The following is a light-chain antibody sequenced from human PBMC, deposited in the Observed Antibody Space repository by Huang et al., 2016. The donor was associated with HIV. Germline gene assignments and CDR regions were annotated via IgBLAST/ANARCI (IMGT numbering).Light chain of an antibody. CDR2: GAS. CDR1: QSVSNY. Sequence: EIVLTQSPGTLSLSPGERATLSCRASQSVSNYLAWYQQKPCQAPRLLIYGASSRATGIPDRFSGSGSGTDFTLTISRLEPEDFACYYCQQYGGSPLTFGGGIKVETK. J-gene: IGKJ4*01. CDR3: QQYGGSPLT. V-gene: IGKV3-20*01.